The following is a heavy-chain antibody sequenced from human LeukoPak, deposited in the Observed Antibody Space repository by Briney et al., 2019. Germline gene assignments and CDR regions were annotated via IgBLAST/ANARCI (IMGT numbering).Heavy chain of an antibody. Sequence: ASVKVSCKASGYTFTSYGISLVRQAPGQGLEWMVWISAYNGNTNYAQKLQGRVTMTTDTSTSTAYMELRSLRSDDTAVYYCARGSGSHFRARFDYWGQGTLVTVSS. CDR1: GYTFTSYG. V-gene: IGHV1-18*01. CDR3: ARGSGSHFRARFDY. J-gene: IGHJ4*02. D-gene: IGHD1-26*01. CDR2: ISAYNGNT.